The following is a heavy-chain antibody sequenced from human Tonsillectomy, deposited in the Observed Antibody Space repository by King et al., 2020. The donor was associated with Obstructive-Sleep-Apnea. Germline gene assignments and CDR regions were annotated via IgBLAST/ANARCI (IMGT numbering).Heavy chain of an antibody. D-gene: IGHD2-21*02. CDR2: INPNSGGT. CDR3: ARAGGDDVYLYYYGMDV. CDR1: GYTFTGYY. Sequence: VQLVESGAEVKKPGASVKVSCKASGYTFTGYYMHWVRQAPGQGLEWMGWINPNSGGTNYAQKFQGRVTMTRDTSISTAYMELSRLRSDDTAVYYCARAGGDDVYLYYYGMDVWGQGTTVTVSS. J-gene: IGHJ6*02. V-gene: IGHV1-2*02.